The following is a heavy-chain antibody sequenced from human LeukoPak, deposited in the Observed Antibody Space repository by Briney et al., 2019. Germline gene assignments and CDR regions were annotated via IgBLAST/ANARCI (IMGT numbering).Heavy chain of an antibody. CDR1: GGSISSYY. CDR3: ARGRVRQQQLVRSYYYGMDV. J-gene: IGHJ6*02. Sequence: SETLSLTCTVSGGSISSYYWSWIRQPPGKGLEWIGYIYYSGSTNYNPSLKSRVTISVDTSKNQFSLKLSSVTAADTAVYYCARGRVRQQQLVRSYYYGMDVWGQGTTVTVSS. D-gene: IGHD6-13*01. V-gene: IGHV4-59*01. CDR2: IYYSGST.